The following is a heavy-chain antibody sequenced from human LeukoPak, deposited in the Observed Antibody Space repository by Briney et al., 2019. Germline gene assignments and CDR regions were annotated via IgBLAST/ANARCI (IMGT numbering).Heavy chain of an antibody. D-gene: IGHD6-19*01. CDR3: GVLAVASRRIEY. CDR1: GFTLSSYA. CDR2: ISVSGNT. J-gene: IGHJ4*02. Sequence: GGSLRLSCAASGFTLSSYAMSWVRQGPGKGLEWVSAISVSGNTYHADSVKGRFTISRDNSKNTLYLQMNSLRAEDTAVYYCGVLAVASRRIEYWGQGTLVTVSS. V-gene: IGHV3-23*01.